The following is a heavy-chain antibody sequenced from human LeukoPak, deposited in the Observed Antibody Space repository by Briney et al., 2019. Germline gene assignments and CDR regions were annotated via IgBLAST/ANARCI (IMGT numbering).Heavy chain of an antibody. Sequence: ASVKVSCKASGYTFTSYGISWVRQAPGQGLEWKGWISAYNGNTNYAQKLQGRVTMTTDTSTSTAYMELRSLRSDDTAVYYCARDKDSGSYSFNDYWGQGTLVTVSS. V-gene: IGHV1-18*01. CDR1: GYTFTSYG. J-gene: IGHJ4*02. CDR3: ARDKDSGSYSFNDY. D-gene: IGHD1-26*01. CDR2: ISAYNGNT.